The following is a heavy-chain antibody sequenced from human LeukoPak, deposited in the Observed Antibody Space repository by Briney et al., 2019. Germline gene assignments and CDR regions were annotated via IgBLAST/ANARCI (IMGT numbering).Heavy chain of an antibody. V-gene: IGHV1-2*02. CDR1: GYTFTDYY. CDR2: MNPDRGDT. CDR3: ARDWGVWSSDI. J-gene: IGHJ3*02. D-gene: IGHD6-19*01. Sequence: ASVRVSCKASGYTFTDYYIHWARQAPGQGLEWMAWMNPDRGDTNNAQKFQGRVTMSRDTSISTVYMELSRLRPDDTAVYYCARDWGVWSSDIWGQGTMVTVST.